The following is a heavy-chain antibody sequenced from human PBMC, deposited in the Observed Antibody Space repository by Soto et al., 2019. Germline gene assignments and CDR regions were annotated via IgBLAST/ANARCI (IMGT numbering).Heavy chain of an antibody. CDR3: ARFSRCDGDCTQDL. CDR2: ISAVGDRV. D-gene: IGHD2-21*02. V-gene: IGHV3-23*01. CDR1: GFTFSSYA. J-gene: IGHJ5*02. Sequence: EVQLLESGGGLVQPGVSPRLSCAASGFTFSSYAMSWVRQAAGKRLEWVSSISAVGDRVYYADSVKGRFTVSRDNSKNTLYLQMDSLRAEDTAVYYCARFSRCDGDCTQDLWGRVTLVTVSS.